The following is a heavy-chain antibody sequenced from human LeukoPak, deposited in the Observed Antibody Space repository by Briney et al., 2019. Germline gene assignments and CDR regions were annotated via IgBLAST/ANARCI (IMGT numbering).Heavy chain of an antibody. J-gene: IGHJ4*02. CDR2: IYYSGST. CDR1: GGSIRSSRYY. Sequence: SETLSLTCTVSGGSIRSSRYYWGWIRQPPGKGLEWIGSIYYSGSTYYNPSLRSRVTISVDTSKNQFSLKLSSVTAADTAVYYCARQNLFQSERWLQFFDYWGQGTLLTVSS. D-gene: IGHD5-24*01. V-gene: IGHV4-39*01. CDR3: ARQNLFQSERWLQFFDY.